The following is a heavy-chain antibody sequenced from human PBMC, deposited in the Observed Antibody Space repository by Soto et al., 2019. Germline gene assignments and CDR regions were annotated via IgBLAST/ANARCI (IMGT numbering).Heavy chain of an antibody. CDR2: ISSSSSYI. CDR3: AREHITLVRGGTYYFDS. D-gene: IGHD3-10*01. V-gene: IGHV3-21*01. Sequence: GWSLRLSCAASVFTFISYSMNWVRQAPGKGLDWVSSISSSSSYIYYADSVKGRFTISRDNAKNSLYLQMSSLRAEDTAVYYCAREHITLVRGGTYYFDSWGQGTLVTVSS. J-gene: IGHJ4*02. CDR1: VFTFISYS.